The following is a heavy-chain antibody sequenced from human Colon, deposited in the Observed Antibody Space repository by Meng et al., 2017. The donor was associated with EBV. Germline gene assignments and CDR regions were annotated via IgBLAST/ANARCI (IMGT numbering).Heavy chain of an antibody. V-gene: IGHV4-34*02. CDR3: ARGLAWFRELLSINWFDP. CDR2: INHSGST. Sequence: QVQPKQLVPGLLKPSENLSLTCAVYGGSFSGYYWTWIRQPPGKGLEWIGEINHSGSTNYNPSLKSRVTISVDTSKNQFSLKLSSVTAADTAVYYCARGLAWFRELLSINWFDPWGQGTLVTVSS. J-gene: IGHJ5*02. D-gene: IGHD3-10*01. CDR1: GGSFSGYY.